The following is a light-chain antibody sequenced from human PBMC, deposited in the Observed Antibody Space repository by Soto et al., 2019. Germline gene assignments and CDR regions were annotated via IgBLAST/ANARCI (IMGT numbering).Light chain of an antibody. V-gene: IGKV1-17*01. CDR1: QGISND. CDR2: SAS. CDR3: QQLNSYPQT. Sequence: DIRMTQSPSSLSASIGDRVTITCRASQGISNDLAWYQQKPGKPPKLLVYSASTLQSGVPSRFSGSGSGPDFTLTISSLQPEDSATYFCQQLNSYPQTFGQGTRLEIK. J-gene: IGKJ5*01.